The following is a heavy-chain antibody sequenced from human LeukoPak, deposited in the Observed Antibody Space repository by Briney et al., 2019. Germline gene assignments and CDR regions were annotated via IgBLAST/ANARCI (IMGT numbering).Heavy chain of an antibody. V-gene: IGHV3-23*01. CDR3: AKSHLL. CDR2: ITDSGVKT. J-gene: IGHJ4*02. D-gene: IGHD3-3*01. Sequence: GGSLRLSCAASGITFSESAMSWVRQAPGNGLEWVSAITDSGVKTYYADSVKGRFTISRDNSKNTLYLQMTSLRVEDTAMYFCAKSHLLWGQGTLVTVAS. CDR1: GITFSESA.